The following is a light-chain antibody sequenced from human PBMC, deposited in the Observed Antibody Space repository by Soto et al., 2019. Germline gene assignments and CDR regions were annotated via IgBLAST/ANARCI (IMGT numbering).Light chain of an antibody. CDR2: DAS. CDR1: QTIGRN. V-gene: IGKV3D-15*01. Sequence: IVLTQYTGTLSLSPGETATLSCRASQTIGRNYLAWYQQKPGQAPRLLIYDASNRATGIPARFSGSGSETQYTLTISSLQSEDFAVYYCQQYNSWPQITFGQGTRLEIK. J-gene: IGKJ5*01. CDR3: QQYNSWPQIT.